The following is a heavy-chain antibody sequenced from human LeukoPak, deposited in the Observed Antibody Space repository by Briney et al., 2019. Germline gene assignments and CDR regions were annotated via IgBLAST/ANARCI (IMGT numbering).Heavy chain of an antibody. V-gene: IGHV1-69*05. CDR3: ARGPFSYGSGSYPLSVDY. D-gene: IGHD3-10*01. Sequence: APVKVSCKASGGTFSSYAISWVRQAPGQGLEWMGGIIPIFGTANYAQKFQGRVTITTDESTSTAYMELSSLRSEDTAVYYCARGPFSYGSGSYPLSVDYWGQGTLVTVSS. J-gene: IGHJ4*02. CDR2: IIPIFGTA. CDR1: GGTFSSYA.